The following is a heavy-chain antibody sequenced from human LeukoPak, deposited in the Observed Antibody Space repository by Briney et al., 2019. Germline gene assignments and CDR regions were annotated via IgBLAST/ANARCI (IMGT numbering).Heavy chain of an antibody. J-gene: IGHJ4*02. CDR2: ILTVFGTT. D-gene: IGHD4-17*01. V-gene: IGHV1-69*05. Sequence: ASVKVSCKASGDSFKNYAVSWVRQAPGRGFEWMGGILTVFGTTNYEQKFQDGLTITTDESTTTAYMELNSLTSDDTAVYYCARSKSVTYGFDYWGQGTLVIVSS. CDR3: ARSKSVTYGFDY. CDR1: GDSFKNYA.